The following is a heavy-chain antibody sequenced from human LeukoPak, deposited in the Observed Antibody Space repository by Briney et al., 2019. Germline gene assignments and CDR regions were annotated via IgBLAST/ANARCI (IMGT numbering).Heavy chain of an antibody. CDR2: INHSGST. J-gene: IGHJ5*02. V-gene: IGHV4-34*01. Sequence: PSETLSLTCAVYGGSFSGYYWSWIRQPPGKGLEWIGEINHSGSTNYNPSLKSRVTISVDTSKNQLSLKLSSVTAADTAVYYCATYYYGSGSYYNVRVGWFDPWGQGTLVTVSS. D-gene: IGHD3-10*01. CDR1: GGSFSGYY. CDR3: ATYYYGSGSYYNVRVGWFDP.